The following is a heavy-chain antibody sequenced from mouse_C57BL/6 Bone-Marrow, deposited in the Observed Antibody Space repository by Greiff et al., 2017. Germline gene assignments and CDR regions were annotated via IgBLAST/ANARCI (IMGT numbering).Heavy chain of an antibody. CDR2: INSDGGST. V-gene: IGHV5-2*01. J-gene: IGHJ3*01. Sequence: EVKLMESGGGLVQPGESLKLSCESNEYEFPSHDMSWVRKTPVKRLELVAAINSDGGSTYYPDTMERRFIISRDNTKKTLYLQMRSLRSEDTALYYCARPLYDGYYGFAYWGQGTLVTVSA. CDR3: ARPLYDGYYGFAY. D-gene: IGHD2-3*01. CDR1: EYEFPSHD.